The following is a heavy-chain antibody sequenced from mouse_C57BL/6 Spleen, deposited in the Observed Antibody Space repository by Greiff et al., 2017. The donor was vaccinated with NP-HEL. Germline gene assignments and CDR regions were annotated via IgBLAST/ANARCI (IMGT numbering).Heavy chain of an antibody. CDR1: GFTFSDYG. Sequence: EVKLVESGGGLVKPGGSLKLSCAVSGFTFSDYGMHWVRQAPEKGLEWVAYISSGSSTIYYADTVKGRFTISRDNAKNTLFLQMTSLRSEDTAMYYCARRSSYAMDYWGQGTSVTVSS. D-gene: IGHD1-1*01. V-gene: IGHV5-17*01. CDR2: ISSGSSTI. CDR3: ARRSSYAMDY. J-gene: IGHJ4*01.